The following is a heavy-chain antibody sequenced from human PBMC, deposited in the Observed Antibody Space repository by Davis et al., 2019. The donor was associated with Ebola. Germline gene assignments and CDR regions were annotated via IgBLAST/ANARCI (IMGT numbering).Heavy chain of an antibody. Sequence: MPSETLSLTCTVPGGPISSYYWSWIRQPPGKGLEWTGYNYYSGSTNYNPSLKSRVTISVDTSKNQFSLKLSSVTAADTAVYYCARAIVVTMVRGVIIPHNWFDPWGQGTLVTVSS. CDR3: ARAIVVTMVRGVIIPHNWFDP. J-gene: IGHJ5*02. V-gene: IGHV4-59*01. D-gene: IGHD3-10*01. CDR1: GGPISSYY. CDR2: NYYSGST.